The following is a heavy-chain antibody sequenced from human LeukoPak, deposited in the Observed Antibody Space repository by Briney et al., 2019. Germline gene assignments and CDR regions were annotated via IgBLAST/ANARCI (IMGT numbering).Heavy chain of an antibody. CDR3: AKVPVAVAVPYYFDY. CDR2: ISASGGST. J-gene: IGHJ4*02. Sequence: GGSLRLSCAASGFTFSSYGMSWVRQAPGKGLEWVSAISASGGSTYYADSVKGRFTISRDNSKNTLYLQMNSLRAEDTAVYYCAKVPVAVAVPYYFDYWGQGTLVTVSS. V-gene: IGHV3-23*01. D-gene: IGHD6-19*01. CDR1: GFTFSSYG.